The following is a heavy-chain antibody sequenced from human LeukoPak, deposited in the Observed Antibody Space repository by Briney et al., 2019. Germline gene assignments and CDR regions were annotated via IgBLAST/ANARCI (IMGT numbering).Heavy chain of an antibody. Sequence: SETLSLTCTVSGGSISNYYWSWVRQPPGKGLEWIGYIYYSGSTNYNPSLKSRVTISVDTSKNQFSMKMTSLIAADTAVYYCARATVAAVANGRDYWYFDLWGRGTLVAVSS. CDR2: IYYSGST. D-gene: IGHD6-19*01. CDR3: ARATVAAVANGRDYWYFDL. V-gene: IGHV4-59*08. CDR1: GGSISNYY. J-gene: IGHJ2*01.